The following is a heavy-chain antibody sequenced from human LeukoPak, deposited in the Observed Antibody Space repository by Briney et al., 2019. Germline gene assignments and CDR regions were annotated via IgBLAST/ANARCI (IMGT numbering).Heavy chain of an antibody. Sequence: PGGSLRLSCAASGFTFSTYTMNWVRQAPGKGLEWVSYITGTSSTIYYADSVKGRFTVSRDNARNSLYLQMNSLRDEDTAVYYSARVLTDSRGWYHFDYLGQGTLVTVSS. CDR3: ARVLTDSRGWYHFDY. CDR1: GFTFSTYT. D-gene: IGHD6-19*01. V-gene: IGHV3-48*02. CDR2: ITGTSSTI. J-gene: IGHJ4*02.